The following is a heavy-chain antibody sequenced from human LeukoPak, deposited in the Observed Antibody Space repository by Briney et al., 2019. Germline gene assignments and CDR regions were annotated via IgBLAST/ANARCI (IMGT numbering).Heavy chain of an antibody. V-gene: IGHV3-30*18. CDR3: AKDPLVGATGLDY. Sequence: GGSLRLSCAASGFTFSSYGMHWVRQAPGKGLEWVAVISYDGSNKHYADSVKGRFTISRDNSKNTLYLQMNSLRAEDTAVYYCAKDPLVGATGLDYWGQGTLVTVSS. CDR1: GFTFSSYG. J-gene: IGHJ4*02. CDR2: ISYDGSNK. D-gene: IGHD1-26*01.